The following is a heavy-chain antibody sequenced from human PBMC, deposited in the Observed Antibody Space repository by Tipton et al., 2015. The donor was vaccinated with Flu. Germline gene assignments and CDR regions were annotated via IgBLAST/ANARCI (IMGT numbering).Heavy chain of an antibody. CDR3: ARHEGSSCYAGCYDYYGKDV. Sequence: QLVQSGAEVKKPGSSVKVSCKASGCTFSSYAISWVRQTPGQGLEWMGGIIPIFGTANYAQRFQGRVTITADESTSTAYMELSSLGSEDTAVYYCARHEGSSCYAGCYDYYGKDVLVQGTTVTVSS. D-gene: IGHD6-13*01. V-gene: IGHV1-69*01. CDR1: GCTFSSYA. J-gene: IGHJ6*02. CDR2: IIPIFGTA.